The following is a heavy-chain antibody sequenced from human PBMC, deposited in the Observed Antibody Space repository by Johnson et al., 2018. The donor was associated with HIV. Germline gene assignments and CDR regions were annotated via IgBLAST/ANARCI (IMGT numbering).Heavy chain of an antibody. CDR1: GFTFSIVW. V-gene: IGHV3-30-3*01. Sequence: QVQLVESGGGLIEPGGSLRLSCAASGFTFSIVWMHWVRQAPGKGLEWVAVMSYDGINKYYADSVKGRFTISRDNAKNSLYLQMNSLRVEDTAVYYCARDKYCSGGSCYLDAFDIWGQGTMVIVSS. CDR3: ARDKYCSGGSCYLDAFDI. J-gene: IGHJ3*02. CDR2: MSYDGINK. D-gene: IGHD2-15*01.